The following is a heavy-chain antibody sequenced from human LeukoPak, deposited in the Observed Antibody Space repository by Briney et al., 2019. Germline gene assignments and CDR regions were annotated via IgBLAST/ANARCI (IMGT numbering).Heavy chain of an antibody. D-gene: IGHD1-26*01. Sequence: GESLKISCRGSGYRFTTSWIAWVRQMPGKGLECMGIIYPGDSDTRYSPSFQGQVTISADKSISTAYLQWSSLKASDTAMYYCARGPLLVGATSAHFDYWGQGTLVTVSS. V-gene: IGHV5-51*01. J-gene: IGHJ4*02. CDR2: IYPGDSDT. CDR1: GYRFTTSW. CDR3: ARGPLLVGATSAHFDY.